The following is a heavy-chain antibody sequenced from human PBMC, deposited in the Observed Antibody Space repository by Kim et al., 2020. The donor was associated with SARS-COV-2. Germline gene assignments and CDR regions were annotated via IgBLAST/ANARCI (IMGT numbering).Heavy chain of an antibody. D-gene: IGHD5-12*01. CDR1: GFSFSTYN. J-gene: IGHJ4*02. Sequence: GGSLRLSCAASGFSFSTYNMNWVRQAPGKGLEWVSSISTTSSYIYYADSLKGRFTISRDNAKNSLYLQMNSLRVEDTAVYYCARKGLGSGYHLLYWGQGTLVTVSS. CDR2: ISTTSSYI. V-gene: IGHV3-21*01. CDR3: ARKGLGSGYHLLY.